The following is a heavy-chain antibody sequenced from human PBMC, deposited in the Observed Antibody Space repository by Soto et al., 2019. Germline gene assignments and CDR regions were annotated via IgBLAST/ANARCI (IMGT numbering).Heavy chain of an antibody. V-gene: IGHV4-31*03. Sequence: NPSETLSLTCTVSGGSISSGNYYWTWIRQRPGKGLEWIGYIFHSGRTYFHPSLKSRVTISVDTSKNQFSLNLSSVTAADTAVYYCARDRSTVSFDGFDVWGQGTIVTVSS. CDR2: IFHSGRT. D-gene: IGHD4-17*01. J-gene: IGHJ3*01. CDR3: ARDRSTVSFDGFDV. CDR1: GGSISSGNYY.